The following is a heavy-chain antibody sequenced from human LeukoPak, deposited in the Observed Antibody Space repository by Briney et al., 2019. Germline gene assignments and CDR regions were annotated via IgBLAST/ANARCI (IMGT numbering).Heavy chain of an antibody. CDR3: AKDLAGSGSYSFDY. CDR2: ISDNGVST. Sequence: PGGSLRLSCEASGFTFSTYAMSWVRQAPGKGLEWVSAISDNGVSTYYADSVKGRFTISRDNSKNTLHLQMNSLRAEDTAVYYCAKDLAGSGSYSFDYWGQGTLVTVSS. D-gene: IGHD1-26*01. CDR1: GFTFSTYA. V-gene: IGHV3-23*01. J-gene: IGHJ4*02.